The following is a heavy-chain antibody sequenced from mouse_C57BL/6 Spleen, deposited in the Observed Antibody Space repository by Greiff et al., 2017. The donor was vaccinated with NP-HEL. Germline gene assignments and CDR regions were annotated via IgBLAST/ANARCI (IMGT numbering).Heavy chain of an antibody. CDR3: ARASSGYAWFAY. CDR2: ISYSGST. D-gene: IGHD3-2*02. Sequence: DVQLQESGPGMVKPSQSLSLTCTVTGYSITSGYDWHWIRHFPGNKLEWMGYISYSGSTNYNPSLKSRISITHDTSKNHFFLKLNSVTTEDTATYYCARASSGYAWFAYWGQGTLVTVSA. CDR1: GYSITSGYD. V-gene: IGHV3-1*01. J-gene: IGHJ3*01.